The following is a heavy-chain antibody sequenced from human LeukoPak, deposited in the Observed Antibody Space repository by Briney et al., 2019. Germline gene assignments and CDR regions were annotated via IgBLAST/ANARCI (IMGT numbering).Heavy chain of an antibody. V-gene: IGHV3-30-3*01. Sequence: QSGGSLRLSCAASGFTFSSYAMPWVRQAPGKGLEWVAVISYDGSNRYYADSVKGRFTISRDNSKNTLYLQMNSLRAEDTAVYYCAREAPCTNGVCSPYGMDVWGQGTTVTVSS. CDR2: ISYDGSNR. J-gene: IGHJ6*02. CDR3: AREAPCTNGVCSPYGMDV. CDR1: GFTFSSYA. D-gene: IGHD2-8*01.